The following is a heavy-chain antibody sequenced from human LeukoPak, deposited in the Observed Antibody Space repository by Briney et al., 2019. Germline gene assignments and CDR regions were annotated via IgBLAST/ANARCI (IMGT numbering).Heavy chain of an antibody. CDR1: GFTFSSYG. D-gene: IGHD6-13*01. V-gene: IGHV3-33*01. CDR3: ARGYSSSWYGHFDY. J-gene: IGHJ4*02. Sequence: GGSLRLSCAASGFTFSSYGMHWVRQAPGKGLEWVAVIWYDGSNKYYADSVKGRFTISRDNSKNTLYLQMNSLRAEDTAVYYCARGYSSSWYGHFDYWGQGTLVTVSS. CDR2: IWYDGSNK.